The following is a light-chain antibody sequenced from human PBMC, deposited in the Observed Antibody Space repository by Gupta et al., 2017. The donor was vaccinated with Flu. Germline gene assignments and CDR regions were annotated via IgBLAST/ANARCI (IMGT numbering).Light chain of an antibody. V-gene: IGKV4-1*01. CDR1: QSVLYSSNNKNY. CDR3: QQYYSTPTWT. CDR2: WAS. J-gene: IGKJ1*01. Sequence: DIVMTQSPDSLAVSLGERATINCKSSQSVLYSSNNKNYLAWYQQKPGQPPKPLIYWASTRESGVPDRFSGSGSGTDFTLTISSLQAEDVAVYYCQQYYSTPTWTFGQGTKVEIK.